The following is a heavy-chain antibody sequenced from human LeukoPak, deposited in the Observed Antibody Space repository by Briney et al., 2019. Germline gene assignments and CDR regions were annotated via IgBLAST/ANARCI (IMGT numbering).Heavy chain of an antibody. CDR1: GGSISSYY. V-gene: IGHV4-59*08. Sequence: SETLSLTCTVSGGSISSYYWSWIRQPPGKGLEWIGYIYYSGSTNYNPSLKSRVTISVDTSKNQFSLKLSSVTAADTAVYYCARHKSRGAVDYWGQGTLVTISS. CDR3: ARHKSRGAVDY. J-gene: IGHJ4*02. CDR2: IYYSGST. D-gene: IGHD4/OR15-4a*01.